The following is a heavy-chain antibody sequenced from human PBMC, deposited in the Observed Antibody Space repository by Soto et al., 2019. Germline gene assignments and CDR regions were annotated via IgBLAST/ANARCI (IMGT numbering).Heavy chain of an antibody. Sequence: QVQLQQWGAGLLKPSETLSLTCAVYGGSFSGYQWSWIRQTPGKGLEWIGEINDSGNINYNPCLKSRVTIFLDTPKKQISLKLSSATAADTAVYYCARGLILWFGELSRRGGYYYYMDVWGKGTTVIVSS. V-gene: IGHV4-34*01. CDR2: INDSGNI. D-gene: IGHD3-10*01. CDR3: ARGLILWFGELSRRGGYYYYMDV. J-gene: IGHJ6*03. CDR1: GGSFSGYQ.